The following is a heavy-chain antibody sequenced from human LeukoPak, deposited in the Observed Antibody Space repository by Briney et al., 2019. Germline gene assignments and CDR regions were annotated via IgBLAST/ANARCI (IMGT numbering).Heavy chain of an antibody. Sequence: GGSLRLSCAASGFIFSNAWLSWVRQAPGKGLGWLGRIKSKPAGGTIDYAAPIKGRFTISRDDSKKTVYLQMDSLQTEDTAVYYCTTDLREYYFGSWGQGTVVTVSS. V-gene: IGHV3-15*01. CDR1: GFIFSNAW. CDR3: TTDLREYYFGS. J-gene: IGHJ4*02. CDR2: IKSKPAGGTI.